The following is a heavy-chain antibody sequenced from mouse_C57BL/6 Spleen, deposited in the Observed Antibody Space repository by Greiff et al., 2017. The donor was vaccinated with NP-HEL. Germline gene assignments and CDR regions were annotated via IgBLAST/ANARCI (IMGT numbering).Heavy chain of an antibody. J-gene: IGHJ4*01. D-gene: IGHD1-1*01. V-gene: IGHV1-72*01. Sequence: QVQLKQPGAELVKPGASGKLSCKASGYTFTSYWMHWVKRRPGRGLEGIGRFDPNSGGTKYNEKFKSKATLTVDKPSSTAYMQLSSLTSEDSAVYYCARRHYYGSSYEGAMDYWGQGTSVTVSS. CDR1: GYTFTSYW. CDR3: ARRHYYGSSYEGAMDY. CDR2: FDPNSGGT.